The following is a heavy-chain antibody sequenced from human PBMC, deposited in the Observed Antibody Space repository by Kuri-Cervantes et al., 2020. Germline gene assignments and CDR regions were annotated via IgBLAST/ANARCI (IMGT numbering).Heavy chain of an antibody. CDR2: IQSDGSEI. V-gene: IGHV3-30*02. J-gene: IGHJ5*02. CDR1: GFTFNIYW. CDR3: ARELSSSAIHGFDP. Sequence: GGSLRLSCAASGFTFNIYWMTWVRQAPGKGLEWVAFIQSDGSEIYYGDSVKGRFTTSRDNSKKTVYLQMNSLRAEDTAVYYCARELSSSAIHGFDPGGQGTLVTVSS. D-gene: IGHD2-2*01.